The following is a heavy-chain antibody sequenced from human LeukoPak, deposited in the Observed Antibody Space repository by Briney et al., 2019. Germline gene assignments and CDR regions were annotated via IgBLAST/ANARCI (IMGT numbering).Heavy chain of an antibody. V-gene: IGHV3-30*04. Sequence: PGGSLRLSCAASGFTFSSYAMHWVRQAPGKGLEWVAVISYDGSNKYYADSVKGRFTISRDNSKNTLYLQMNSLRAEDTAVYYCASPYYYDSSGYDDAFDIWGQGTTVTVSS. J-gene: IGHJ3*02. CDR2: ISYDGSNK. CDR1: GFTFSSYA. CDR3: ASPYYYDSSGYDDAFDI. D-gene: IGHD3-22*01.